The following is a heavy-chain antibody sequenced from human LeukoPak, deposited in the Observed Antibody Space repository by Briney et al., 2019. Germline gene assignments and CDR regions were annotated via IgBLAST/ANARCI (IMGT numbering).Heavy chain of an antibody. J-gene: IGHJ6*03. CDR1: GGTFSSYA. D-gene: IGHD2-8*01. V-gene: IGHV1-69*01. Sequence: SVKVSCKASGGTFSSYAISWVRQAPGQGLEWMGGIIPIFGTANYAQKFQGRVTITADESTSTAYMELSSLRSEDTAVYYCASNSKGGDCTNGVCYPTLYYYMDVWGKGTTVTVSS. CDR3: ASNSKGGDCTNGVCYPTLYYYMDV. CDR2: IIPIFGTA.